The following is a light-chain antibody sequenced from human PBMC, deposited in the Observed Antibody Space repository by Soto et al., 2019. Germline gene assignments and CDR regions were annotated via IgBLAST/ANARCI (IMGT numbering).Light chain of an antibody. J-gene: IGKJ1*01. V-gene: IGKV3-20*01. CDR2: GAS. CDR3: QQYGGSPRT. CDR1: QSVSSSY. Sequence: EIVLTQSPGTLSLSPGERATLSCRASQSVSSSYLAWYQQKPGQAPRLLIYGASSRATGIPDRFSGSGSGTDFTLTISRLEPEDFAVYYCQQYGGSPRTLGQGTKVDMK.